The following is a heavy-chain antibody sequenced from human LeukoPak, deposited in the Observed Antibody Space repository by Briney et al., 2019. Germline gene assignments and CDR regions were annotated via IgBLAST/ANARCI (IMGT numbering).Heavy chain of an antibody. V-gene: IGHV3-33*08. CDR1: GFTLTSYA. Sequence: GGSLRLSCAAAGFTLTSYAMSWVRQAPGKGLEWVAVIWYDGSNKYYADSVKGRFTISRDNSKNTLYLQMNSLRAEDTAVYYCARDKDVDSSSFPDYWGQGTLVTVSS. CDR2: IWYDGSNK. CDR3: ARDKDVDSSSFPDY. J-gene: IGHJ4*02. D-gene: IGHD6-6*01.